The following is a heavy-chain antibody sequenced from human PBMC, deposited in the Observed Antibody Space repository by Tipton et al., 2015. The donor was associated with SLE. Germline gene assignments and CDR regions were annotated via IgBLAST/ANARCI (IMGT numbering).Heavy chain of an antibody. V-gene: IGHV4-34*01. Sequence: TLSLTCDVYGGSFSGYYCTWIRQPPGKGQEWIGEINHSGGTNYNPSLKSRVTISVDTSKNQFSLGLSSVTAADTAVYYCAREAGDGMTTVDFDFWGQGTLVTVSS. D-gene: IGHD4-11*01. CDR3: AREAGDGMTTVDFDF. J-gene: IGHJ4*02. CDR1: GGSFSGYY. CDR2: INHSGGT.